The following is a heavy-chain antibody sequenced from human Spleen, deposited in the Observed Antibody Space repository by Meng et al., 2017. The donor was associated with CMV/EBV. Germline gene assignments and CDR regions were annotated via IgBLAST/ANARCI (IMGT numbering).Heavy chain of an antibody. CDR3: ARESPVAGTNAFDI. CDR1: GFTFSSYA. D-gene: IGHD6-19*01. Sequence: GGSLRLSCAASGFTFSSYAMHWVRQAPGKGLEYVSVISSNGGSTYYADSVKGRFTISRDNSKNTLYLQMNSLRAEDTAVYYCARESPVAGTNAFDIWGQGTMVTVSS. V-gene: IGHV3-64*02. CDR2: ISSNGGST. J-gene: IGHJ3*02.